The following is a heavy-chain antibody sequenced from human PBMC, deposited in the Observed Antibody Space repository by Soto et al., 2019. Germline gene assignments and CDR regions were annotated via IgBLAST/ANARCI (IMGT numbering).Heavy chain of an antibody. CDR2: INPSGGST. Sequence: ASVKVSCKASGYTFTTYYIHWVRQAPGQGLEWMGIINPSGGSTTYAQKFQGRVTMTRDTSTSTVYMELSSLGSEDTAVFYCARDQGRAVGPDAFDIWGQGTMVTV. CDR3: ARDQGRAVGPDAFDI. D-gene: IGHD6-19*01. CDR1: GYTFTTYY. J-gene: IGHJ3*02. V-gene: IGHV1-46*01.